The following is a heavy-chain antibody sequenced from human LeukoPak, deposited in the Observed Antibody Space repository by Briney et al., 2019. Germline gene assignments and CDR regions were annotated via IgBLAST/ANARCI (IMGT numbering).Heavy chain of an antibody. D-gene: IGHD3-3*01. CDR3: ARGRPLAYYDFWSGASQHYYYMDV. J-gene: IGHJ6*03. V-gene: IGHV4-39*01. Sequence: SETLSLTCTVSGGSISSSSYYWGWIRQPPGKGLEWIGSIYYSGSTYYNPSLKSRVTISVDTSKNQFSLKLSCVTAADTAVYYCARGRPLAYYDFWSGASQHYYYMDVWGKGTTVTVSS. CDR2: IYYSGST. CDR1: GGSISSSSYY.